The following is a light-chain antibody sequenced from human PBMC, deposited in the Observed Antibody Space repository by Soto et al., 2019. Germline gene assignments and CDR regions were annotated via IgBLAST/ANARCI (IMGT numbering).Light chain of an antibody. V-gene: IGKV3-11*01. Sequence: EIVLTQSPATLSLSPGERATLSCWASQSVNRYLVWYQQKPGQAPRLLMYDASKRATGIPARFSGSGSGTDFTLTISRLEPEDFAVYYCQQYGSSATFGQGTKVDIK. CDR2: DAS. CDR1: QSVNRY. CDR3: QQYGSSAT. J-gene: IGKJ1*01.